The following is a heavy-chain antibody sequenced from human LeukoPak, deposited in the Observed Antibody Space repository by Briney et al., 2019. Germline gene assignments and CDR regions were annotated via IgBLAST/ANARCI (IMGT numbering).Heavy chain of an antibody. Sequence: ASVKVSCKASGGTFSSYAITWVRQAPGQGLEWMGGIIPIFDTANYAQKFQGRVRITADESTSTVYMELSSLGSEDTAVYYCARTRSKQQLDDAFTSWGQGTMVTVSS. CDR3: ARTRSKQQLDDAFTS. V-gene: IGHV1-69*01. J-gene: IGHJ3*02. D-gene: IGHD6-13*01. CDR2: IIPIFDTA. CDR1: GGTFSSYA.